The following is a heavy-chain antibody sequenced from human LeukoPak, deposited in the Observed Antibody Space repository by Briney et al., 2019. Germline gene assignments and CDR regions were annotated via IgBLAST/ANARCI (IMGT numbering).Heavy chain of an antibody. J-gene: IGHJ4*02. Sequence: SQTLSLTCTVSGGSISSGDYYWSWIRQPPGKGLEWIGYIYYSRSTYYNPSLKSRVTISVDTSKNQFSLKLSSVTAADTAVYYCARASDYGDLLFWGQGTLVTVSS. D-gene: IGHD4-17*01. CDR3: ARASDYGDLLF. CDR2: IYYSRST. V-gene: IGHV4-30-4*01. CDR1: GGSISSGDYY.